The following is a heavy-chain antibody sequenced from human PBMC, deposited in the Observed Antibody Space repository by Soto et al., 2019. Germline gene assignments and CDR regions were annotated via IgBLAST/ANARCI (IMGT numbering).Heavy chain of an antibody. CDR2: ILPIFGTA. D-gene: IGHD4-17*01. J-gene: IGHJ5*02. CDR3: ARELATVVTGWGDP. CDR1: GGTFSSYA. V-gene: IGHV1-69*12. Sequence: QVQLVQSGAEVKKPGSSVKVSCKASGGTFSSYAIRWVRQAPGQGLEWMGGILPIFGTANYAQKFQGRVTITAYESTSTAYMELGSLRSEDTAVYYCARELATVVTGWGDPWGQGTLVTVSS.